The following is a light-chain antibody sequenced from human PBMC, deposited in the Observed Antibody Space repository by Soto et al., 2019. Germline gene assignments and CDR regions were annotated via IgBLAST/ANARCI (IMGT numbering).Light chain of an antibody. CDR1: SSDVGGHNY. CDR3: CSYSGSYTPDV. J-gene: IGLJ1*01. Sequence: QSVLTQPRSVSGSPGQSVTISCTGTSSDVGGHNYVSWYQQHPGKAPKLMIYDVSKRPSGVPDRFSGSTSANTASLTISCLQSEDEADYYCCSYSGSYTPDVFGTGTKLTVL. V-gene: IGLV2-11*01. CDR2: DVS.